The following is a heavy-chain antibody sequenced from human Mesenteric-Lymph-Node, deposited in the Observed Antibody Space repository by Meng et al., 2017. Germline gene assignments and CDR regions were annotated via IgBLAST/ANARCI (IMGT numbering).Heavy chain of an antibody. J-gene: IGHJ3*02. Sequence: GGSLRLSCAASGFTFSSYGMHWVRQAPGKELEWVAVIWYDGSNKYYADSVKGRFTISRDNSKNTLYLQMNSLRAEDTAVYYCARDMTEYSSSEDAFDIWGQGTMVTVSS. CDR1: GFTFSSYG. CDR2: IWYDGSNK. CDR3: ARDMTEYSSSEDAFDI. D-gene: IGHD6-6*01. V-gene: IGHV3-33*01.